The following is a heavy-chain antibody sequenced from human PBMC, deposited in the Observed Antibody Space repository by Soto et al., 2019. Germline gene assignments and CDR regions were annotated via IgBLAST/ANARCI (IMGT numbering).Heavy chain of an antibody. V-gene: IGHV3-30*18. J-gene: IGHJ4*02. D-gene: IGHD2-8*01. CDR1: GFTFSSYG. CDR2: ISYDGSNK. CDR3: ANNERFDY. Sequence: PGGSLRLSCAASGFTFSSYGMHWVRQAPGKGLEWVAVISYDGSNKYYADSVKGRFTISRDNSKNTLYLQMNSLRAEDTAVYYCANNERFDYWGQGTLVTVSS.